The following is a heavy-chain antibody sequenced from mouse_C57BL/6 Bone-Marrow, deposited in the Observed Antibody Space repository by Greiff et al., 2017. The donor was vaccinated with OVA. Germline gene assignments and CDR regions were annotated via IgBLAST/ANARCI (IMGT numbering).Heavy chain of an antibody. V-gene: IGHV14-4*01. CDR3: TTPIYYYGSSYY. D-gene: IGHD1-1*01. Sequence: EVQLQQSGAELVRPGASVKLSCTASGFNIKDDYMHWVKQRPEQGLEWIGWIDPENGDIEYASKFQGKATITADTSSNTAYLQLSSLTSEDTAVYYCTTPIYYYGSSYYWGQGTTLTVSS. J-gene: IGHJ2*01. CDR2: IDPENGDI. CDR1: GFNIKDDY.